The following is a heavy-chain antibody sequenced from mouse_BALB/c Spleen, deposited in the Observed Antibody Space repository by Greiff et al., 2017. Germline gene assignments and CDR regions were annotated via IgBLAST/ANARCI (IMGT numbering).Heavy chain of an antibody. Sequence: VQLQQSGPELVKPGASVKMSCKASGYTFTSYVMHWVKQKPGQGLEWIGYINPYNDGTKYNEKFKGKATLTSDKSSSTAYMEPSSLTSEDSAVYYCARSMGYCSGYDYYAMDYWGQGTSVTVSS. D-gene: IGHD1-1*01. CDR2: INPYNDGT. CDR1: GYTFTSYV. V-gene: IGHV1-14*01. J-gene: IGHJ4*01. CDR3: ARSMGYCSGYDYYAMDY.